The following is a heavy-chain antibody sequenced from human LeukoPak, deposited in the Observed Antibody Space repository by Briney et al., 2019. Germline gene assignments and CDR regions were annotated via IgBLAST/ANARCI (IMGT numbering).Heavy chain of an antibody. CDR2: IYYSGST. J-gene: IGHJ4*02. CDR1: GGSISSYY. D-gene: IGHD6-13*01. CDR3: ARSRGYFDY. Sequence: SEALSLTCTVSGGSISSYYWSWIRQPPGKGLEWIGYIYYSGSTNYNPSLKSRVTISVDASKNQFSLKLSSVTAADTALYYCARSRGYFDYWGQGTLVTVSS. V-gene: IGHV4-59*01.